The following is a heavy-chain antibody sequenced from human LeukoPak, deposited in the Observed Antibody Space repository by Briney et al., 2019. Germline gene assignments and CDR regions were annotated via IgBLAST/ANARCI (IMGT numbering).Heavy chain of an antibody. CDR3: AKVPAHGDYVGGPNWYFDL. CDR2: IKQDGSEK. CDR1: GFTFSDYG. V-gene: IGHV3-7*03. D-gene: IGHD4-17*01. J-gene: IGHJ2*01. Sequence: GGSLRLSCAASGFTFSDYGVHWVRQAPGKGLEWVANIKQDGSEKYYVDSVKGRFTISRDNAKNSLYLRMNSLRAEDTALYYCAKVPAHGDYVGGPNWYFDLWGRGTLVTVSS.